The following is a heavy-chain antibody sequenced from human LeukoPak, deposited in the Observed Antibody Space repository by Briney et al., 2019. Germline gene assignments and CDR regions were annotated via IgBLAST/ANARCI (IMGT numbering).Heavy chain of an antibody. V-gene: IGHV3-7*01. J-gene: IGHJ3*01. D-gene: IGHD1-26*01. Sequence: GGSLRLSCAASGFTFSAHWMSWVRQPPAKGLEWVAHMNGDGSQIYYMDFVKGRFTISRDNGKNSLYLQMNGLRAEDTALYYCVSWGNSGNSWGQGTTVIVSS. CDR2: MNGDGSQI. CDR3: VSWGNSGNS. CDR1: GFTFSAHW.